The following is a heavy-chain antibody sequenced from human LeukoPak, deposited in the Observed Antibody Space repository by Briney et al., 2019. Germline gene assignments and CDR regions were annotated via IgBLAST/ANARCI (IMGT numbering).Heavy chain of an antibody. CDR3: ARDRGVGIVVVPAATYRNDAFDI. CDR2: ISAYNGNT. CDR1: GYTFTRYG. J-gene: IGHJ3*02. Sequence: ASVKVSCKASGYTFTRYGISWVRQAPGQGLEWVGWISAYNGNTTYAQKLQGRVTMTTDTSTSTAYMELRSLRSDDTAVYYCARDRGVGIVVVPAATYRNDAFDIWGQGTMVTVSS. D-gene: IGHD2-2*01. V-gene: IGHV1-18*01.